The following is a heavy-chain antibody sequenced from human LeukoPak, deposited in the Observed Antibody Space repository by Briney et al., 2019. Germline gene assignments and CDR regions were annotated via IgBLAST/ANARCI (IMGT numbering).Heavy chain of an antibody. CDR2: ISYDGSNK. Sequence: GGSLRLSCAASGFTFSSYAMHWVRQAPGKGLEWVAVISYDGSNKYYADSVEGRFTISRDNSKSTLYLQMNSLRAEDTAVYYCARDTYYYDSSGYLFDYWGQGTLVTVSS. CDR1: GFTFSSYA. D-gene: IGHD3-22*01. J-gene: IGHJ4*02. V-gene: IGHV3-30*04. CDR3: ARDTYYYDSSGYLFDY.